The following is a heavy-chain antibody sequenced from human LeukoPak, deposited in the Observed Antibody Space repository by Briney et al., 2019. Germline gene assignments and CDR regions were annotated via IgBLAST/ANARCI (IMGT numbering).Heavy chain of an antibody. D-gene: IGHD3/OR15-3a*01. Sequence: GGSLTQTRAASGFPFSVSAMSWVRQAPGKGLEWIASISGIDTYIFYADSVKGRFTISRDIAKHSLHLQMNSLKADDTAIYYCARAGLPRGLVLKAPISYKYLNVWGNGHAVAVSS. J-gene: IGHJ6*03. V-gene: IGHV3-21*01. CDR3: ARAGLPRGLVLKAPISYKYLNV. CDR1: GFPFSVSA. CDR2: ISGIDTYI.